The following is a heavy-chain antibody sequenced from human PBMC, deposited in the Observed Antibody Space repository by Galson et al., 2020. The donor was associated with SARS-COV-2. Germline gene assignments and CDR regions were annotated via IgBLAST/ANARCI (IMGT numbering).Heavy chain of an antibody. CDR2: IYYSGTT. CDR3: ARQGFYASGAWFDP. Sequence: ASETLSLTCTVTGGSLSDYYWGWIRQPPGKGLEWIGYIYYSGTTNYNPSFKSRVTMSVDTSRNHFSMKLRSVTAADTAMYYCARQGFYASGAWFDPWGQGTLVSVSS. J-gene: IGHJ5*02. D-gene: IGHD3-10*01. V-gene: IGHV4-59*08. CDR1: GGSLSDYY.